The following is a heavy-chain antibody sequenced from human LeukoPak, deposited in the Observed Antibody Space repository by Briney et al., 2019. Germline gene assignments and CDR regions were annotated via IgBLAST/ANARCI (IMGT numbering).Heavy chain of an antibody. CDR3: ARRIVGATGGFDY. D-gene: IGHD1-26*01. Sequence: PGGSLRLSCAASGFTFSSYSMNWVRQAPGKGLEWVANIKQDGSEKYYVDSVKGRFTISRDNAKNSLYLQMNSLRAEDTAVYYCARRIVGATGGFDYWGQGTLVTVSS. CDR2: IKQDGSEK. J-gene: IGHJ4*02. V-gene: IGHV3-7*01. CDR1: GFTFSSYS.